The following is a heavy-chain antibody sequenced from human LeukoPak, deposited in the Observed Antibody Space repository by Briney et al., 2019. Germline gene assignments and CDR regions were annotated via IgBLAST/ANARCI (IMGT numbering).Heavy chain of an antibody. Sequence: QSGGSLRLSCAASGFTFSSYGMHWVRQAPGKGLEWVAVIWYDGSNKYYADSVKGRFTISRDNSKNTLYLQMNSLRPEDTAVYYCASPASSGWSRGFDYWGQGTLVTVSS. D-gene: IGHD6-19*01. CDR1: GFTFSSYG. CDR2: IWYDGSNK. J-gene: IGHJ4*02. V-gene: IGHV3-33*08. CDR3: ASPASSGWSRGFDY.